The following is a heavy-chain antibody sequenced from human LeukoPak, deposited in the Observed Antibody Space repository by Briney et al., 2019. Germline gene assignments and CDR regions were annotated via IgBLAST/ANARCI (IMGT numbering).Heavy chain of an antibody. J-gene: IGHJ6*03. D-gene: IGHD3-16*01. CDR3: AGVKILGYYYYYMDV. CDR2: INHSGST. CDR1: GGSFSGYY. V-gene: IGHV4-34*01. Sequence: SETLSLTCAVYGGSFSGYYWSWIRQPPGKGLEWIGEINHSGSTNYNPSLKSRVTISVDTSKNQFSLKLSSVTGADTAVYYCAGVKILGYYYYYMDVWGKGTTVTVSS.